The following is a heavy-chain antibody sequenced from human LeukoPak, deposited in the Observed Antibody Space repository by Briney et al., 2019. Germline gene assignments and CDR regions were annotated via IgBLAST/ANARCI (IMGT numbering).Heavy chain of an antibody. Sequence: GGSLRLSCAASGFTFSSYAMHWVRQAPGKGLEWVAVMSFDGTHIYYADSVKGRFTISRDNSKNTLYLQMNSLRDEDTAVYHCARCSGYGMDVWGQGTMVTVS. D-gene: IGHD3-10*02. CDR1: GFTFSSYA. V-gene: IGHV3-30-3*01. CDR2: MSFDGTHI. J-gene: IGHJ6*02. CDR3: ARCSGYGMDV.